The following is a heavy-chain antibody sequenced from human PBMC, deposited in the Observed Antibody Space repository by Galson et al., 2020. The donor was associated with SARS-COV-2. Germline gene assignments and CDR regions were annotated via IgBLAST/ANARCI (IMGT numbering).Heavy chain of an antibody. Sequence: GESLKLSCSASGFSFSSYALSWVRQAPGKGLEWVPAVSVRRGSTYYAESVKGRFTISRDNSKNTLYLQMNSLRSEDTAVYYGAKELRFQEVAGIIGHGFDVWGQGTVVTVSS. V-gene: IGHV3-23*01. CDR1: GFSFSSYA. D-gene: IGHD6-19*01. CDR2: VSVRRGST. CDR3: AKELRFQEVAGIIGHGFDV. J-gene: IGHJ3*01.